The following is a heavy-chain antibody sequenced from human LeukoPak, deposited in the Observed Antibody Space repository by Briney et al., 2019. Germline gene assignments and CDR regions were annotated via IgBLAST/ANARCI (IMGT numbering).Heavy chain of an antibody. CDR1: GGSFSGYS. D-gene: IGHD3-3*01. J-gene: IGHJ4*02. CDR2: INHSGST. Sequence: PSETLSLTCAVYGGSFSGYSWSWIRQPPGKGLEWIGEINHSGSTNYNPSLKSRVTISVDTSKNQFSLRLSSVTAADTAVYYCARGGYDFWSGHASLFDYWGQGTLVTVSS. V-gene: IGHV4-34*01. CDR3: ARGGYDFWSGHASLFDY.